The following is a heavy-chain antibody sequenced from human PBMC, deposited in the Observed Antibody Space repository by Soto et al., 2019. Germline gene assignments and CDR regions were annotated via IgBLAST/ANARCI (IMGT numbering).Heavy chain of an antibody. J-gene: IGHJ4*02. D-gene: IGHD6-19*01. CDR2: IIPIFGTA. V-gene: IGHV1-69*13. CDR3: ARDRTAVAGPYYFDY. Sequence: SVKVSCKASGGTFSSYAISWVRQAPGQGLEWMGGIIPIFGTANYAQKFQGRVTITADESTSTAYMELSSLRSEDTAVYYCARDRTAVAGPYYFDYWGQGTLVTVSS. CDR1: GGTFSSYA.